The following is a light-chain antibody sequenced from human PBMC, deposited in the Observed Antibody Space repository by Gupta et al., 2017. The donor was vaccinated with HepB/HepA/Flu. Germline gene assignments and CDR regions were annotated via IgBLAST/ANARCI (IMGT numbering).Light chain of an antibody. CDR2: KVS. V-gene: IGKV2-30*01. CDR1: QSLVYSDGNTY. J-gene: IGKJ2*01. Sequence: DVVLTQSPLSLPVTLGQPASISCRSSQSLVYSDGNTYLNWFQQRPGQSPRRLIYKVSNRDSGVPDRFSGSGSGTDFTLKISRGEAEDVGVYYCRQRTQWPLYTFGPGTKLEIK. CDR3: RQRTQWPLYT.